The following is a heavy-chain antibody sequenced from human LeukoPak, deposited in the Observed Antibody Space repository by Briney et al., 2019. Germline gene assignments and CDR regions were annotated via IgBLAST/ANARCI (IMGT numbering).Heavy chain of an antibody. J-gene: IGHJ4*02. CDR1: GFTFTNYA. D-gene: IGHD2-15*01. CDR3: AKHGTDGSCYDY. V-gene: IGHV3-23*01. Sequence: PGGSLRLSCAASGFTFTNYAMSWVRQAPGRGLEWVSAVTASGGRTYYADSVKGRFTISRDNSKNTLFLQMNSLRAEDTALYYCAKHGTDGSCYDYWGQGTLVTVSS. CDR2: VTASGGRT.